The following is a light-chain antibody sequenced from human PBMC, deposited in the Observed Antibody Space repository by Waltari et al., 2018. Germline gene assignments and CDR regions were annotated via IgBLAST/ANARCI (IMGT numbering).Light chain of an antibody. Sequence: EIVMTQSPATLSVSPGERATLSCRANQSINSNLAWYQQKPGPAPRLLISGASTRATDIPARFSGSGSGTEFTLTIINMQSEDFAVYYCQQYNNWPPITFGQGTRLDIK. CDR2: GAS. CDR1: QSINSN. J-gene: IGKJ5*01. V-gene: IGKV3-15*01. CDR3: QQYNNWPPIT.